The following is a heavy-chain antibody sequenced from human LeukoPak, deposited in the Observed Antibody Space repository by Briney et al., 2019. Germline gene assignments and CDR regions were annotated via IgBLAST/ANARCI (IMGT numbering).Heavy chain of an antibody. V-gene: IGHV3-53*04. CDR3: ARDSNYYDSSGYDY. D-gene: IGHD3-22*01. CDR2: IYSGGST. Sequence: GGSLRLSCAASGLTVSSNYMSWVRQAPGKGLEWVSVIYSGGSTYYADSVKGRFTISRHNSKNTLYLQMNSLRAEDTAVYYCARDSNYYDSSGYDYWGQGTLVTVSS. CDR1: GLTVSSNY. J-gene: IGHJ4*02.